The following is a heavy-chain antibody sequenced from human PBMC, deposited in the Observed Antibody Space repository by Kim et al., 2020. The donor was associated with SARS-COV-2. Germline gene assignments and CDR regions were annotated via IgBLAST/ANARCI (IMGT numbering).Heavy chain of an antibody. CDR1: GYSFTSYW. CDR3: ARRHCSSTSCFFSSGWFDP. V-gene: IGHV5-51*01. Sequence: GESLKISCKGSGYSFTSYWIGWVRQMPGKGLEWMGIIYPGDSDTRYSPSFQGQVTISADKSISTAYLQWSSLKASDTAMYYCARRHCSSTSCFFSSGWFDPWGQGTLVPL. D-gene: IGHD2-2*01. CDR2: IYPGDSDT. J-gene: IGHJ5*02.